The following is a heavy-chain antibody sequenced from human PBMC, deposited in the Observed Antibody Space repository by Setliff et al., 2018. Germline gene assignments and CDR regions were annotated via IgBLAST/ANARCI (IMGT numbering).Heavy chain of an antibody. Sequence: QPGGSLRLSCAASGFTFSSYGMHWVRQAPGKGLEWVAFIRYDGSNKYYADSVKGRFTISRDNSKNTLYLQMNSLRAEDTAVYYCAKEDSYYYGSGSYYNDRYYYYGMDVWGQGTTVTVSS. V-gene: IGHV3-30*02. CDR2: IRYDGSNK. D-gene: IGHD3-10*01. J-gene: IGHJ6*02. CDR3: AKEDSYYYGSGSYYNDRYYYYGMDV. CDR1: GFTFSSYG.